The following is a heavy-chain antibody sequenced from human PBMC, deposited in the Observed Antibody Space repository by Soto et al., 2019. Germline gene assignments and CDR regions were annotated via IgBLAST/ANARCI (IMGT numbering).Heavy chain of an antibody. CDR3: ARTYYDILTGYYNPWYFDL. D-gene: IGHD3-9*01. V-gene: IGHV2-5*02. CDR1: GFSLSTTGVA. J-gene: IGHJ2*01. CDR2: IYWDDDK. Sequence: QITLKESGPTLVKPTQTLTLTCTFSGFSLSTTGVAVGWIRQPPGKALEWLALIYWDDDKRYSPSLKSRLIITKDTSKNQVVLTMPNMDPMDAATYYCARTYYDILTGYYNPWYFDLWGRGTLVTVSS.